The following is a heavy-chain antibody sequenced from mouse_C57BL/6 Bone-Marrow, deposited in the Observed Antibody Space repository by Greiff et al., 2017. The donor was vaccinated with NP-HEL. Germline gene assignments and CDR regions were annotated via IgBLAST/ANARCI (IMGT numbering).Heavy chain of an antibody. V-gene: IGHV1-4*01. Sequence: QVQLKQSGAELARPGASVKMSCKASGYTFTSYTMHWVKQRPGQGLEWIGYINPSSGYTKYNQKFKDKATLTADKSSSTAYMQLSSLTSEDSAVYYCAQGWLPRDYWGQGTTLTVSS. CDR2: INPSSGYT. CDR3: AQGWLPRDY. CDR1: GYTFTSYT. J-gene: IGHJ2*01. D-gene: IGHD2-3*01.